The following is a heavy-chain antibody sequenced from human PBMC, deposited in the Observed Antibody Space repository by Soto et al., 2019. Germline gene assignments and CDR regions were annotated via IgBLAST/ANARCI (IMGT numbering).Heavy chain of an antibody. CDR1: EARFGAYG. CDR2: IGRGGDT. CDR3: ARELTDPFHWYFDL. Sequence: GGSLRLSCAASEARFGAYGRHWVLQDPGKGLEWVSAIGRGGDTYYAGSVKGRFTISRENAKNSLYLQMSSLGAGDTAVYYCARELTDPFHWYFDLWGRGILVTVSS. V-gene: IGHV3-13*01. J-gene: IGHJ2*01. D-gene: IGHD2-21*02.